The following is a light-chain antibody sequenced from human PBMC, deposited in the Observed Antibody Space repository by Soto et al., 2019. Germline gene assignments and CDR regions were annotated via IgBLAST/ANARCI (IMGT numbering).Light chain of an antibody. CDR2: GAS. CDR3: QQYGSSPTWT. CDR1: QSVSSNY. V-gene: IGKV3-20*01. Sequence: EGMLTQSPGTLSLSPGERATLSCRASQSVSSNYLAWYQQKPGQAPRLLIYGASTRASGIPDRFSGSGSGTDFTLTISRLEPEDSAVYYCQQYGSSPTWTFGQGTKV. J-gene: IGKJ1*01.